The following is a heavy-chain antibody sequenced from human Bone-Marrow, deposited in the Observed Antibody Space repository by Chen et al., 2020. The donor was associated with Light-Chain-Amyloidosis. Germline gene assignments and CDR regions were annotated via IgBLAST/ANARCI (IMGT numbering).Heavy chain of an antibody. CDR1: GFTYSSYA. Sequence: EVQLLESGGGLVQPGGSLRVSCADSGFTYSSYAMSWVRQAPGKGLEWVSGVSGSGDSTYYADSVKGRFTISRDNSKNTLYLQMNSLRADDTAVYYCANAGGVAVAGTGDYWGQGTLVTVSS. CDR3: ANAGGVAVAGTGDY. CDR2: VSGSGDST. J-gene: IGHJ4*02. V-gene: IGHV3-23*01. D-gene: IGHD6-19*01.